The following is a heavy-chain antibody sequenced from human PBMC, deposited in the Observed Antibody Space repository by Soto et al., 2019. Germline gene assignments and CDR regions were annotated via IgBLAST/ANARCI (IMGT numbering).Heavy chain of an antibody. CDR2: INHSGST. D-gene: IGHD4-17*01. J-gene: IGHJ6*02. V-gene: IGHV4-34*01. Sequence: SETLSLTCTVSGGSISGSYWSWIRRPPAKGLEWIGHINHSGSTNYNPSLKSRVTISVDTSKNQFSLKLSSVTAADTAVYYCARGDYGGNLDYYYYGMDVWGQGTTVTVSS. CDR3: ARGDYGGNLDYYYYGMDV. CDR1: GGSISGSY.